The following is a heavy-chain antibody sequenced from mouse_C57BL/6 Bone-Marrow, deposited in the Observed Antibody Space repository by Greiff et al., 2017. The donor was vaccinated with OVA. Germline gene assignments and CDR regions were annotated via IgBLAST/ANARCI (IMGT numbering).Heavy chain of an antibody. Sequence: EVQRVESGAGLVKPGGSLKLSCEASGYTFSSYTMSWVRQTPGKRLEWVATISGGGGNTYYPDNVKGRFTIARDNAKNSLYLQMSSLRSEDTALYYCARHDFDVWGTGTTVTVSS. J-gene: IGHJ1*03. CDR2: ISGGGGNT. CDR3: ARHDFDV. CDR1: GYTFSSYT. V-gene: IGHV5-9*01.